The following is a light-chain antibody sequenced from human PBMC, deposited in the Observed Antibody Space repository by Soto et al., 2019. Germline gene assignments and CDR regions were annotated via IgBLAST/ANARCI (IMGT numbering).Light chain of an antibody. V-gene: IGKV1-39*01. CDR1: QSISRY. CDR2: AAS. CDR3: QQSYRPLT. J-gene: IGKJ4*01. Sequence: DIQMTQSPSSLSAPVGDRVTITCRASQSISRYLNWYPQKAGKAPKLLIYAASILQSGVPSWFSGSGSGNDFSLTISSLQPEDFETYYCQQSYRPLTFGGGTEVEI.